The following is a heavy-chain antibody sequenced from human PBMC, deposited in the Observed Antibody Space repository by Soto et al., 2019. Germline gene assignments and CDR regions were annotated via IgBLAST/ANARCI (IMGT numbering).Heavy chain of an antibody. CDR1: GGTFSSYA. CDR3: ARVGGGNSGYDRPSFYYYYGMDV. D-gene: IGHD5-12*01. CDR2: IIPIFGTA. J-gene: IGHJ6*02. Sequence: SVNVSCKASGGTFSSYAISWVRQAPGQGLEWMGGIIPIFGTANYAQKFQGRVTITADESTSTAYMELSSLRSEDTAVYYCARVGGGNSGYDRPSFYYYYGMDVWGQGTTVTVSS. V-gene: IGHV1-69*13.